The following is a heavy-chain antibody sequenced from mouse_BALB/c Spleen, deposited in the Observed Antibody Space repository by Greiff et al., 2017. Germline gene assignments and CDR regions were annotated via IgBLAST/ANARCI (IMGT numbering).Heavy chain of an antibody. D-gene: IGHD2-3*01. CDR1: GYSFTGYF. CDR3: GKGGGYSPLYWYFDV. J-gene: IGHJ3*01. Sequence: EVMLVESGPELVKPGASVKISCKASGYSFTGYFMNWVKQSHGKSLEWIGRINPYNGDTFYNQKFKGKATLTVDKSSSTAHMELLSLTSEDSAVYYCGKGGGYSPLYWYFDVWGQGTLVTVSA. CDR2: INPYNGDT. V-gene: IGHV1-37*01.